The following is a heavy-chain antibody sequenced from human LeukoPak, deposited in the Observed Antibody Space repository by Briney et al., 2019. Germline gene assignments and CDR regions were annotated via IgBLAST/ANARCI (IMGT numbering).Heavy chain of an antibody. CDR1: GFTFSSHG. J-gene: IGHJ4*02. CDR3: VRQFAS. Sequence: GGSLRLSCSASGFTFSSHGMHWVRQAPGKGLEWVAVIWYDGSNKYYADSVKGRFTISKDNSKNTLYLQMNSLRVEDTALYYCVRQFASWGQGTLVTVSS. V-gene: IGHV3-33*01. CDR2: IWYDGSNK.